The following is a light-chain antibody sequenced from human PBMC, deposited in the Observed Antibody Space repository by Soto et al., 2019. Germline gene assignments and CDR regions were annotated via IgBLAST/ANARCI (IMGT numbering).Light chain of an antibody. J-gene: IGLJ1*01. CDR1: FNDVGGYSY. V-gene: IGLV2-8*01. CDR3: SSYTNINTRACV. CDR2: EVY. Sequence: QSVLTQPPSASGSPGQSVTISCTGTFNDVGGYSYVSWYQQHPGKAPKVIIYEVYKRPSGVPDRFSGSKSGKTASLTVSGLQVDDEADYYCSSYTNINTRACVFGTGTKVTVL.